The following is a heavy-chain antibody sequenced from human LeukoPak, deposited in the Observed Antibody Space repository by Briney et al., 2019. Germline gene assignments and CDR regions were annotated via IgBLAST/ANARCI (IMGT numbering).Heavy chain of an antibody. CDR2: IYSGGNT. V-gene: IGHV3-66*01. J-gene: IGHJ4*02. CDR3: ARKYTYGLD. CDR1: GFTVSSNF. Sequence: GGSLRLSCAASGFTVSSNFMSWVRQAPGQGLELVSVIYSGGNTYYADSVRARFTSFRENSTNTLYLQLNSLRAADRAMYYCARKYTYGLDWGQGTLVTVCS. D-gene: IGHD5-18*01.